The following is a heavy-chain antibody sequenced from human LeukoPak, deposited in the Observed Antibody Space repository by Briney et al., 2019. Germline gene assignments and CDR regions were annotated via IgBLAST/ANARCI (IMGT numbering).Heavy chain of an antibody. D-gene: IGHD1-14*01. CDR2: ISFHNGNT. Sequence: ASVKVSCKSSGYTSRTYGISWMRQAPGQGLEWMGWISFHNGNTNYAQKFHGRITMTTDTSTSTAYMELRSLRSDDTAVYYCARARTPYYFDYWGQGTLVTVSS. J-gene: IGHJ4*02. V-gene: IGHV1-18*01. CDR3: ARARTPYYFDY. CDR1: GYTSRTYG.